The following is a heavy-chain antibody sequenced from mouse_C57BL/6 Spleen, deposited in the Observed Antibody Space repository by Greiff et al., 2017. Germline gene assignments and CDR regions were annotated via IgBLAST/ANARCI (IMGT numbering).Heavy chain of an antibody. CDR1: GFTFSSYG. J-gene: IGHJ2*01. CDR2: ISSGGSYT. CDR3: ARHYYYGSSPLYYFDY. V-gene: IGHV5-6*01. Sequence: EVQGVESGGDLVKPGGSLKLSCAASGFTFSSYGMSWVRQTPDKRLEWVATISSGGSYTYYPDSVKGRFTISRDNAKNTLYLQMSSLKSEDTAMYYCARHYYYGSSPLYYFDYWGQGTTLTVSS. D-gene: IGHD1-1*01.